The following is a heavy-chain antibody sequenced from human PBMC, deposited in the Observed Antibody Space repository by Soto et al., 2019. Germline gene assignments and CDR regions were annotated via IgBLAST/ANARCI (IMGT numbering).Heavy chain of an antibody. CDR2: IDPNSGGT. V-gene: IGHV1-2*04. Sequence: ASVKVSCKASGYTFTSYAMNWVRQAPGQGLEWMGWIDPNSGGTNYAQKFQGWVTMTRDTSISTGYMELSRLRSDDTAVYYCARTQCSSTRCYVGSWDYWGQGTLVTVSS. CDR1: GYTFTSYA. D-gene: IGHD2-2*01. CDR3: ARTQCSSTRCYVGSWDY. J-gene: IGHJ4*02.